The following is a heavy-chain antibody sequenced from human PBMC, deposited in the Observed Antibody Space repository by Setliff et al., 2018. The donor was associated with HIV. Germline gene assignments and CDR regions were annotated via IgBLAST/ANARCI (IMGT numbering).Heavy chain of an antibody. CDR1: GGALSNYA. V-gene: IGHV1-69*10. CDR2: IIPILGIA. Sequence: SVKVSCKASGGALSNYAISWVRQAPGQGLEWMGGIIPILGIANYAQKFQGRVIITADESSTTAYMELSGLRSDDTAVYYCARDGLLEAGIRFDYWGEGTLVTVSS. CDR3: ARDGLLEAGIRFDY. D-gene: IGHD6-19*01. J-gene: IGHJ4*02.